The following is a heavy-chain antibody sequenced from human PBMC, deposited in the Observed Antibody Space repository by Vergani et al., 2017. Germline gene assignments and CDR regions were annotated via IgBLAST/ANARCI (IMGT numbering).Heavy chain of an antibody. CDR2: ISYDGSNK. D-gene: IGHD2-8*01. CDR1: GFTFSSYA. J-gene: IGHJ6*03. V-gene: IGHV3-30*04. CDR3: ARDRVGIVLMVYDTGNYMDV. Sequence: QVQLVESGGGVVQPGRSLRLSCAASGFTFSSYAMHWVRQAPGKGLEWVAVISYDGSNKYYADSVKGRFTISRDNSKNTLYLQMNSLRAEDTAVYYCARDRVGIVLMVYDTGNYMDVWGKGTTVTVSS.